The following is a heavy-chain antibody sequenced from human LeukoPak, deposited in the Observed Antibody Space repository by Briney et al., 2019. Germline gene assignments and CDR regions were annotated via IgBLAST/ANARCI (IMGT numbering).Heavy chain of an antibody. D-gene: IGHD3-9*01. CDR3: ARAASYDIFCD. Sequence: SETLSLTCTVSGGSISNYYWTWIRQPPGKGLEWIGYIYYSGSTNYNPSLESRVTISVDTSKNQFSLNLRSVTAADTAVYYYARAASYDIFCDWGQGTLVTVSS. J-gene: IGHJ4*02. V-gene: IGHV4-59*01. CDR1: GGSISNYY. CDR2: IYYSGST.